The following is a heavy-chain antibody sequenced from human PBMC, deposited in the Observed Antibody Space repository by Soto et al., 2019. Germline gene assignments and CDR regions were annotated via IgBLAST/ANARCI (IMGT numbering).Heavy chain of an antibody. Sequence: ASVKVSCKASGYTFTGYYMHWVRQAPGQGLEWMGWINPNSGGTNYAQKFQGWVTMTRDTSISTAYMELSRLRSDDTAVYYCARAGYDFRSGYQHDRYYYYYYGMDVWGQGTTVTVSS. CDR1: GYTFTGYY. CDR3: ARAGYDFRSGYQHDRYYYYYYGMDV. J-gene: IGHJ6*02. CDR2: INPNSGGT. D-gene: IGHD3-3*01. V-gene: IGHV1-2*04.